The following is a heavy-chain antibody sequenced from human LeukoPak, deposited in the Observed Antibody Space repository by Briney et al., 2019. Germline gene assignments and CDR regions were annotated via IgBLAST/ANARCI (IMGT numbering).Heavy chain of an antibody. D-gene: IGHD2-15*01. Sequence: GASVKVSCKAAGYTFTGYYMFWVRQAPGQGLEWMGRINPNSGGTNYAQKFQGRVTMTRDTSISTAYMELSRLRSDATAVYYCARGYCSGGSCYSVENWFDPWGQGTLVTVSS. CDR3: ARGYCSGGSCYSVENWFDP. CDR1: GYTFTGYY. CDR2: INPNSGGT. V-gene: IGHV1-2*06. J-gene: IGHJ5*02.